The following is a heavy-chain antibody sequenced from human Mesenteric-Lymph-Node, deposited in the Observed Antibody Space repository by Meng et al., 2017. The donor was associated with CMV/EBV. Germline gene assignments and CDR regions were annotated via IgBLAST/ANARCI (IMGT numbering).Heavy chain of an antibody. CDR3: ARDPLRSAARAPSDY. D-gene: IGHD6-6*01. CDR1: GFTFSGYA. J-gene: IGHJ4*02. V-gene: IGHV3-30-3*01. CDR2: ILYDGNNR. Sequence: GESLKISCEVSGFTFSGYAMHWVRQAPGKGLEWVAVILYDGNNRYYADSVEGRFTISRDNAKNTLYLQLNSLRTEDTAVYYCARDPLRSAARAPSDYGGQGTLVTVSS.